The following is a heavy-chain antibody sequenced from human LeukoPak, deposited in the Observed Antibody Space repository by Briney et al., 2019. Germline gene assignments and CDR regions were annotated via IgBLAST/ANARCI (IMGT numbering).Heavy chain of an antibody. V-gene: IGHV1-18*01. CDR1: GYTFTSYG. CDR2: ISAYNGNT. J-gene: IGHJ6*03. Sequence: ASVKVSCKAPGYTFTSYGISRVRQAPGQGLEWMGWISAYNGNTNYAQKLQGRVTMTTDTSTSTAYMELRSLRSDDTAVYYCARASLWGRLSTNYYYYMDVWGKGTTVTVSS. CDR3: ARASLWGRLSTNYYYYMDV. D-gene: IGHD3-16*02.